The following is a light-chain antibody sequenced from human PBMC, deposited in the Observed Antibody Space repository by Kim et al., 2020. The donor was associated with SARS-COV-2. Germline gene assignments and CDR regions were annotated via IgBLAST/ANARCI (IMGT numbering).Light chain of an antibody. CDR2: DVS. CDR1: CSDVGVKDY. J-gene: IGLJ1*01. CDR3: CSYARGSAYV. Sequence: QPVTSSSDRTCSDVGVKDYVSWYQQDPGKDPKVIITDVSNRPSGVSSRFSGSKSGNTASLTISGLQDEDEADYYCCSYARGSAYVFGTGTKVTVL. V-gene: IGLV2-14*04.